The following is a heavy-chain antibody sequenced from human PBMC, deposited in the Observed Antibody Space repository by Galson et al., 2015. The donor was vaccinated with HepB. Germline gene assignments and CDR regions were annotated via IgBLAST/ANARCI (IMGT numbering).Heavy chain of an antibody. CDR2: ISSSGDTI. V-gene: IGHV3-11*01. CDR3: ARDRDWPDAFDI. D-gene: IGHD3-9*01. CDR1: GFTFSSYA. Sequence: SLRLSCAASGFTFSSYAMSWVRQAPGKGLEWVSYISSSGDTIYDADSVKGRFTISRDNAKNSLYLQMNTLRAEDTAVYYCARDRDWPDAFDIWGQGTMVTVSS. J-gene: IGHJ3*02.